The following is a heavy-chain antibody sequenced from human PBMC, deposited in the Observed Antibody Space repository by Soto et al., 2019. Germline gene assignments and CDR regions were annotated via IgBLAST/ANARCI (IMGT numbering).Heavy chain of an antibody. CDR3: ARSSGYYYLEY. Sequence: VSVKLYCNASGYTFSNYAMHWVRQAPGQRLEWMGWINAGNGNTKYSQQFQGRVTITRDTSASTAYMELSSLRSEDTAVYYCARSSGYYYLEYWGQGTLVTVSS. CDR2: INAGNGNT. J-gene: IGHJ4*02. V-gene: IGHV1-3*01. CDR1: GYTFSNYA. D-gene: IGHD3-22*01.